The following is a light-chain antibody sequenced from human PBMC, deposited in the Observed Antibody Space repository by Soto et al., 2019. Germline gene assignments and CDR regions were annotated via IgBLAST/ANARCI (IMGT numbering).Light chain of an antibody. CDR3: QQANSVPPIT. J-gene: IGKJ5*01. CDR1: QGISTW. CDR2: AAS. V-gene: IGKV1-12*01. Sequence: DIQMTQSPSTVSASVGDRVTLTCRASQGISTWLAWYQQKPGKAPKLLIYAASKLQSGVPSRFSGSVSGTDFPLTISSLQPEDFAMYYCQQANSVPPITFGQGTRLEIK.